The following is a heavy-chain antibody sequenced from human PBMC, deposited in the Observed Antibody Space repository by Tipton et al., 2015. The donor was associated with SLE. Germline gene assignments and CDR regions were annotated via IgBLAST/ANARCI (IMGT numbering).Heavy chain of an antibody. J-gene: IGHJ3*02. CDR2: ISWNSGNI. Sequence: SLRLSCAASGFTFDDYAMYWVRQAPGKGLEWVSDISWNSGNIGYADSVKGRFTISRDNSKNTLYLQMNSLRADDTAVYYCATQLGMDAFHIWGQGTLVTVSS. V-gene: IGHV3-9*01. D-gene: IGHD7-27*01. CDR3: ATQLGMDAFHI. CDR1: GFTFDDYA.